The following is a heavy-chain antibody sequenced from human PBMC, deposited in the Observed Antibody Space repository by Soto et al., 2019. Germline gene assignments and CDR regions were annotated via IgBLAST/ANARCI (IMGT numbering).Heavy chain of an antibody. CDR3: VSVKGCPHR. Sequence: PGGSLRLSCAASVFTFSSYAMSWVRQAPGKWLEWFSAISVSGCSTXXADSVKGRXTISRYNSKNTXYLQMXSLRADDTAVYYCVSVKGCPHRWVQGTLVTVSS. D-gene: IGHD1-26*01. J-gene: IGHJ5*02. V-gene: IGHV3-23*01. CDR2: ISVSGCST. CDR1: VFTFSSYA.